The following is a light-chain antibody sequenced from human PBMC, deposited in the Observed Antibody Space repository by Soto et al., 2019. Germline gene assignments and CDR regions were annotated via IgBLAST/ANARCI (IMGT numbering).Light chain of an antibody. CDR3: QKYDTYYT. CDR2: KAS. J-gene: IGKJ2*01. V-gene: IGKV1-5*03. Sequence: DIRMTQSPSTLSASIGDRVTITCRASQSVSSWLAWYQQKPGKAPKLLIYKASNLESGVPSRFSGSGSGTDFTLTISSLQPDDFASYYCQKYDTYYTFGQGTRVEVK. CDR1: QSVSSW.